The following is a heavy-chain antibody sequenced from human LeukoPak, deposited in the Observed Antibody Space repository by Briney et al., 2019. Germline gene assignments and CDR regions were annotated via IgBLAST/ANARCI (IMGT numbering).Heavy chain of an antibody. CDR1: GFTFSSYG. D-gene: IGHD5-18*01. Sequence: QSGGSLRLSCAASGFTFSSYGMHWVRQAPGKGLEWVAVISYDGSNKYYADSVKGRFTISRDNSKNTLYLQMNSLRAEDTAVYYCAKDFQDTAIPGIYYYYMDVWGKGTTVTISS. CDR2: ISYDGSNK. J-gene: IGHJ6*03. CDR3: AKDFQDTAIPGIYYYYMDV. V-gene: IGHV3-30*18.